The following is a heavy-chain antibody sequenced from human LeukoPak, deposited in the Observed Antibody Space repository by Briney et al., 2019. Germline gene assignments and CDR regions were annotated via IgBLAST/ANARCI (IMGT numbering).Heavy chain of an antibody. Sequence: GESLKISCEGSGYSFASYWIGWVRQMPGKGLEWMGIIYPSDSDTRYSPPFQGQVTISADKSISTAYLQWSSLKASDTAMYYCVRPRDPYYDSSGYYFDYWGQGTLVTVSS. CDR1: GYSFASYW. CDR2: IYPSDSDT. D-gene: IGHD3-22*01. V-gene: IGHV5-51*01. J-gene: IGHJ4*02. CDR3: VRPRDPYYDSSGYYFDY.